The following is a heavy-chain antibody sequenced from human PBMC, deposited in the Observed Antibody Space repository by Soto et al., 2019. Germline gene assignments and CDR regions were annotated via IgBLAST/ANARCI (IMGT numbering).Heavy chain of an antibody. CDR1: GGSFSGYY. D-gene: IGHD3-3*01. CDR2: INDSGIT. Sequence: QVRLQQWGAEVLKPSETLSLTCVVNGGSFSGYYWSWIRQPPGKGLEWIGEINDSGITDSNPSLESRVTISVDMSKNQFSLKLNSVTAADTAVYHCARGRSSVPDRRGIGYYGLDVWGQGTTVTVSS. V-gene: IGHV4-34*01. J-gene: IGHJ6*02. CDR3: ARGRSSVPDRRGIGYYGLDV.